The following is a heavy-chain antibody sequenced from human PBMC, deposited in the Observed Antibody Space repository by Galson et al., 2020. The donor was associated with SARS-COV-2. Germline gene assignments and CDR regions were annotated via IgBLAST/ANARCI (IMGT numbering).Heavy chain of an antibody. Sequence: SVKVSCKASGGTFSSYAISWVRQAPGQGLEWMGGIIPIFGTANYAQKFQGRVTITADESTSTAYMELSSLRSEDTAGYYCAIAFWRSGVGPGTPDYYYGMDVWGQGNTVTVSS. V-gene: IGHV1-69*13. CDR1: GGTFSSYA. CDR3: AIAFWRSGVGPGTPDYYYGMDV. CDR2: IIPIFGTA. D-gene: IGHD3-3*01. J-gene: IGHJ6*02.